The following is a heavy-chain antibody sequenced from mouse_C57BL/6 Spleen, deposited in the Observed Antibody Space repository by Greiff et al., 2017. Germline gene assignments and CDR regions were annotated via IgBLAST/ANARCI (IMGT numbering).Heavy chain of an antibody. CDR3: ARHEDGVYYGDRGPFAY. D-gene: IGHD2-13*01. Sequence: QVQLKESGAELVKPGASVKLSCKASGYTFTEYTIHWVKQRSGQGLEWIGWFYPGSGSIKYNEKFKDKATLTADKSSSTVYMELSRLTSEDSAVYFCARHEDGVYYGDRGPFAYWGQGTLVNVSA. CDR1: GYTFTEYT. CDR2: FYPGSGSI. J-gene: IGHJ3*01. V-gene: IGHV1-62-2*01.